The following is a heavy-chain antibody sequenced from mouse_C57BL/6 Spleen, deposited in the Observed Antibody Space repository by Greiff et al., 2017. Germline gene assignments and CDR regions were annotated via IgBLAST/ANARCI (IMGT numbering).Heavy chain of an antibody. Sequence: VQLQQSGAELVRPGASVTLSCKASGYTFPDYEMHWVKQTPVHGLEWIGAIDPETGGTAYNQKFKGKAILTADQSSSTAYMELRSLTSEDSAVYYCTHFDYWGQGTTLTVSS. J-gene: IGHJ2*01. CDR3: THFDY. V-gene: IGHV1-15*01. CDR2: IDPETGGT. CDR1: GYTFPDYE.